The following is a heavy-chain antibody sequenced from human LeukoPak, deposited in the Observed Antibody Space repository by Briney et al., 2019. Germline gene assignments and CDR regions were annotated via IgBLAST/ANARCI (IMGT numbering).Heavy chain of an antibody. CDR2: SRNKVNGYTT. D-gene: IGHD2-2*01. CDR3: SRGYCSTITCPDFYGMDV. Sequence: GGSLRLSCAASGFIFSDYYMDWVRQAPGKGLEWVGRSRNKVNGYTTEYAASVKDRFTILRDDSRNSVYLQMNSLKSEDSAIYYCSRGYCSTITCPDFYGMDVWGQGTTVSVS. CDR1: GFIFSDYY. J-gene: IGHJ6*02. V-gene: IGHV3-72*01.